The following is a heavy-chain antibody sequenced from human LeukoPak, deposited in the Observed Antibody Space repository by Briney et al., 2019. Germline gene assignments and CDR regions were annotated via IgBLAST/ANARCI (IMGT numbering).Heavy chain of an antibody. CDR2: ISAYNGDT. D-gene: IGHD6-19*01. CDR3: ARDPSNTSGWKTWFDT. V-gene: IGHV1-18*01. CDR1: GYTFTTYG. J-gene: IGHJ5*02. Sequence: ASVKVSCKASGYTFTTYGINWVRQAPGQGLEWMGWISAYNGDTNYAQKLQGRVTMTTDTSTTTAYMELRSLRSDDTAFYYCARDPSNTSGWKTWFDTWGQGTLVTVSS.